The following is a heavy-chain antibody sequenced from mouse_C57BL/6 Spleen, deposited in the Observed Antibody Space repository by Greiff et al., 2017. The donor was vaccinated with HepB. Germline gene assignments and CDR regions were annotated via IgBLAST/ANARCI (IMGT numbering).Heavy chain of an antibody. CDR2: ISNGGGST. Sequence: EVMLVESGGGLVQPGGSLKLSCAASGFTFSDYYMYWVRQTPEKRLEWVAYISNGGGSTYYPDTVKGRFTISRDNAKNTLYLQMSRLKSEDTAMYYCARQDYDGAWFAYWGQGTLVTVSA. CDR3: ARQDYDGAWFAY. V-gene: IGHV5-12*01. CDR1: GFTFSDYY. J-gene: IGHJ3*01. D-gene: IGHD2-4*01.